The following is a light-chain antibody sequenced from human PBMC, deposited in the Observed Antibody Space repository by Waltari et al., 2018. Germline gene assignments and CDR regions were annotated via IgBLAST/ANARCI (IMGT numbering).Light chain of an antibody. Sequence: DIQLTQSPSFLSASVGDRVTITCRASQGISSYLAWYQQKPGKAPKLLIYAASTLQSGVPSRFSGSGSGTEFTLTISSLQPEDFATYYCQHLNSYPPTFGGGTKVGIK. CDR1: QGISSY. CDR3: QHLNSYPPT. J-gene: IGKJ4*01. V-gene: IGKV1-9*01. CDR2: AAS.